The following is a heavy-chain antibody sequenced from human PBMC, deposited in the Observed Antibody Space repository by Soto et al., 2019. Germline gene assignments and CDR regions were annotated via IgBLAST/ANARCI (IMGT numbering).Heavy chain of an antibody. Sequence: PSETLSLTCTVSGGSISSYYWSWIRQPPGKGLEWIGYIYYSGSTNYNPSLKSRVTISADTSKNQLSLKLSSVTAADTAVYYCARAKTSGYGDVYYFDYWGQGTLVTVSS. CDR3: ARAKTSGYGDVYYFDY. V-gene: IGHV4-59*01. J-gene: IGHJ4*02. D-gene: IGHD4-17*01. CDR1: GGSISSYY. CDR2: IYYSGST.